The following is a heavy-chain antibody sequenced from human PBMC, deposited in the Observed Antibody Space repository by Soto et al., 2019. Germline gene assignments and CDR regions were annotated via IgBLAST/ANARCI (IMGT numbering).Heavy chain of an antibody. D-gene: IGHD3-22*01. CDR1: GGTFSSYA. J-gene: IGHJ3*02. Sequence: SVKVSCKASGGTFSSYAISWVRQAPGQGLEWMGGIIPIFGTANYAQKFQGRVTITADESTSTAYMELSSLRSEDTAVYYCARGNYYDSSGYEAMDAFDIWGQGTMVTVSS. CDR3: ARGNYYDSSGYEAMDAFDI. V-gene: IGHV1-69*13. CDR2: IIPIFGTA.